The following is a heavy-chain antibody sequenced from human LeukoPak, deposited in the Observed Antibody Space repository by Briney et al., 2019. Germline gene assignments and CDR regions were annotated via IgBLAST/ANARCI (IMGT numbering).Heavy chain of an antibody. V-gene: IGHV3-66*01. D-gene: IGHD6-19*01. Sequence: GGSLRLSCAASGFTVSSNYMSWVRQAPGKGLECVSVIYSGGSTYYADSVKGRFTISRDNSKNTLYLQMNSLRAEDTAVYYCARAPYSSGWYTSGMDVWGQGTTVTVSS. CDR1: GFTVSSNY. CDR3: ARAPYSSGWYTSGMDV. J-gene: IGHJ6*02. CDR2: IYSGGST.